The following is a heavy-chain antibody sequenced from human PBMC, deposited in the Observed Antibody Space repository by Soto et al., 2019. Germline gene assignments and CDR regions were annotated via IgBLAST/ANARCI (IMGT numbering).Heavy chain of an antibody. D-gene: IGHD6-13*01. CDR3: ARVPSPNPAGAIYN. CDR1: GGSISSGGYY. Sequence: PSETLSLTCPVSGGSISSGGYYWSWIRQHPGKGLEWIGYIYYSGSTYYNPSLKSRVTISVDTSKNQFSLKLSSVTAADTAVYYCARVPSPNPAGAIYNWGQGTLVTV. CDR2: IYYSGST. J-gene: IGHJ4*02. V-gene: IGHV4-31*03.